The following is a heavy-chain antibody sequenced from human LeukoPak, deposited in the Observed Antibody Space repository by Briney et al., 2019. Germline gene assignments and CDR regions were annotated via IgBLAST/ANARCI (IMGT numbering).Heavy chain of an antibody. CDR3: ARVVSSGRNIGYYFDC. CDR1: GYTFTSYG. CDR2: ISAYNGNT. D-gene: IGHD2/OR15-2a*01. Sequence: ASVKVSCKASGYTFTSYGISWVRQAPGQGLEWMGWISAYNGNTNYAQKLQGRVTMTTDTSTSTAYMELRSLRADDSAVYYCARVVSSGRNIGYYFDCWGQGTLVTVSS. V-gene: IGHV1-18*04. J-gene: IGHJ4*02.